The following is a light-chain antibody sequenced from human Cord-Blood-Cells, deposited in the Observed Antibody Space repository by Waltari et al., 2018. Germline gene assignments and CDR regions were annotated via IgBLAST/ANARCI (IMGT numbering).Light chain of an antibody. J-gene: IGKJ1*01. CDR2: AAS. CDR3: QKYNSAPWT. CDR1: QGISNY. Sequence: DSQMTQSPSSLSASVGDRVPITCRASQGISNYLAWYQQKPGKVPKLLIYAASTVQSGVPSRFSGSGSGTDFTLTISSLQPEDVATYYCQKYNSAPWTFGQGTKVEIK. V-gene: IGKV1-27*01.